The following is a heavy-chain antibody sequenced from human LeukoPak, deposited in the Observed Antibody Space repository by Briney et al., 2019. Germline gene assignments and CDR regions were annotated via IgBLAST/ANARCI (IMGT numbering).Heavy chain of an antibody. V-gene: IGHV1-69*13. J-gene: IGHJ4*02. Sequence: GASVKVSCKASGGTFSSYAISWVRQAPGQGLEWMGGIIPIFGTANYAQKFQGRVTITADESTSTAYMELSSLRSEDTAVYYCARDSKYCSSTSCYRARGFDYWGQGTLVTVSS. CDR1: GGTFSSYA. CDR2: IIPIFGTA. CDR3: ARDSKYCSSTSCYRARGFDY. D-gene: IGHD2-2*02.